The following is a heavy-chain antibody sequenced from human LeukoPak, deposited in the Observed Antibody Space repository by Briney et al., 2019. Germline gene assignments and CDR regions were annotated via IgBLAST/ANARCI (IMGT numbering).Heavy chain of an antibody. CDR1: GYTLTELS. D-gene: IGHD6-13*01. V-gene: IGHV1-24*01. CDR2: FDPEDGET. CDR3: ATDVDSSSWYGVNWFDP. Sequence: ASVKVSCKVSGYTLTELSMHWVRQAPGKGLEWMGGFDPEDGETIYAQKFQGRVTMTEDTSTDTAYMELSSLRSEDTAVYYCATDVDSSSWYGVNWFDPWGQGTLVTVSS. J-gene: IGHJ5*02.